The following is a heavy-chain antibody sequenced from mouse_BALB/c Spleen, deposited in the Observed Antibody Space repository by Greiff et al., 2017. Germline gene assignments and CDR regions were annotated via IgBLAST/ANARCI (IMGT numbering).Heavy chain of an antibody. Sequence: EVQLVESGGGLVKPGGSLKLSCAASGFTFSSYAMSWVRQTPEKRLEWVASISSGGSTYYPDSVKGRFTISRDNARNILYLQMSSLRSEDTAMYYCARREVTTRYYFDYWGQGTTLTVSS. D-gene: IGHD2-1*01. J-gene: IGHJ2*01. CDR2: ISSGGST. CDR1: GFTFSSYA. CDR3: ARREVTTRYYFDY. V-gene: IGHV5-6-5*01.